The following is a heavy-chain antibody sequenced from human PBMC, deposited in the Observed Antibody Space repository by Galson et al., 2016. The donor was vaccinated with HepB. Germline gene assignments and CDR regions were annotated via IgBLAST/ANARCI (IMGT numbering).Heavy chain of an antibody. Sequence: SLRLSCATSGFIFSNYGMHWVRQAPGKGLEWLAVIWYDGNKRYYADSVKGRFTVSRDNSKNTLDLHMNSLRAEDTGVYYCARDVTVDPVMVAPAYWGLGTLVTVSS. CDR2: IWYDGNKR. J-gene: IGHJ4*02. CDR3: ARDVTVDPVMVAPAY. V-gene: IGHV3-33*01. D-gene: IGHD5-18*01. CDR1: GFIFSNYG.